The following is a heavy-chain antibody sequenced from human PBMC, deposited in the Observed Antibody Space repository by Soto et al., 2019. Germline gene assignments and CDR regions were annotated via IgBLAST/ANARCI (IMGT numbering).Heavy chain of an antibody. CDR3: ARDPGYYYDSSGYHDY. CDR2: ISYDGSNK. J-gene: IGHJ4*02. CDR1: GFTFSSYA. Sequence: GGSLRLSCAASGFTFSSYAMHGVRQAPGKGLEGVAVISYDGSNKYYADSVKGRFTISRDNSKNTLYLQMNSLRAEDTAVYYCARDPGYYYDSSGYHDYWGQGTLVTVSS. D-gene: IGHD3-22*01. V-gene: IGHV3-30-3*01.